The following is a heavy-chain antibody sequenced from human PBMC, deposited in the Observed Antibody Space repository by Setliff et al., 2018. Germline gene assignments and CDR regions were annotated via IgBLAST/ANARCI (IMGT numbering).Heavy chain of an antibody. J-gene: IGHJ4*02. CDR1: GGSISNYY. Sequence: PSETLSLTCTVSGGSISNYYWSWIRQPAGKGLEWIGRIYTSGSTNYNPSLKSRVTMSVDTSKNQFSLMLYSVTAADTAIYYCARYDSSGYSENYYFDYWGQGTLVTVSS. CDR3: ARYDSSGYSENYYFDY. CDR2: IYTSGST. D-gene: IGHD3-22*01. V-gene: IGHV4-4*07.